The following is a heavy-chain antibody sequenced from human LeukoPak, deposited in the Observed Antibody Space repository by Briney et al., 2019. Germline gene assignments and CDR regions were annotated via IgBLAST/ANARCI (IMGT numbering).Heavy chain of an antibody. CDR3: ASATTVTTFDNYFDY. V-gene: IGHV4-59*01. J-gene: IGHJ4*02. D-gene: IGHD4-17*01. Sequence: SETLSLTCTVSGGSISSYYWSWIRQPPGKGLEWIGYIYYSGSTNYNPSLKSRVTISVDTSKNQFSLKLSSVTAADTAVYYCASATTVTTFDNYFDYWGQGTLVTVSS. CDR2: IYYSGST. CDR1: GGSISSYY.